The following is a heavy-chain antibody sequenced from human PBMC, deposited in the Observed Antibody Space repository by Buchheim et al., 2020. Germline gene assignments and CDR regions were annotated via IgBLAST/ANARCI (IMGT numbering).Heavy chain of an antibody. CDR2: ISSSSSTI. CDR1: GFTFSSYS. D-gene: IGHD5-12*01. V-gene: IGHV3-48*01. Sequence: EVQLVESGGGLVQPGGSLRLSCAASGFTFSSYSMNWVRQAPGKGLEWVSYISSSSSTIYYADSVKGRFTISRDNAKNSLYLQMNSLRAEDTAVYYCARDGWLRLESGFWMSTGWFDPWGQGTL. J-gene: IGHJ5*02. CDR3: ARDGWLRLESGFWMSTGWFDP.